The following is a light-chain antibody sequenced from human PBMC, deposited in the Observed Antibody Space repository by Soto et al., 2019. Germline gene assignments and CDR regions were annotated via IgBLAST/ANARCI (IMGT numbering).Light chain of an antibody. J-gene: IGLJ1*01. CDR3: CSYAGSYTYV. CDR1: SRDVGGYNF. Sequence: QSALTQPRSVSGSPGQSVTISCTGTSRDVGGYNFVSWYQHHPGKAPKLMIYNVIQQPSGVPVRFSASKSGNTASLTSSGLQAEDEADYYCCSYAGSYTYVSGTGTKLTVL. CDR2: NVI. V-gene: IGLV2-11*01.